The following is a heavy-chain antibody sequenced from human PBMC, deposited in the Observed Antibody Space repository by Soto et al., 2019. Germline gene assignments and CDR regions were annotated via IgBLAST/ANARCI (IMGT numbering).Heavy chain of an antibody. J-gene: IGHJ4*02. CDR3: ARVPDY. CDR2: MYHIGST. CDR1: GGSISRGGYS. D-gene: IGHD2-2*01. Sequence: QLQLQESGSGLVKPSQTLSLTCAVSGGSISRGGYSWSWIRQPPGKGLEWIGYMYHIGSTYYNPSLKSRVTISIARSTNQFSLKLSSVTAADTAVYYCARVPDYWGQGILVTVSS. V-gene: IGHV4-30-2*01.